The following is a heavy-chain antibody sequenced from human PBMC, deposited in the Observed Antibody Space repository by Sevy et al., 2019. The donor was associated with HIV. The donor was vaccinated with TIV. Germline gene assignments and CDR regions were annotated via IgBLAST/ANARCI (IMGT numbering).Heavy chain of an antibody. CDR3: AKDRVWELGDAFDI. CDR2: IWYDGSDT. D-gene: IGHD1-26*01. V-gene: IGHV3-30*02. J-gene: IGHJ3*02. Sequence: GGSLRLSCAASGFTFSSYGMHWVRQAPGKGLEWVAFIWYDGSDTYYADSVKGRFNISRDNSKNTLYLQMNSLRTEDTAIYYCAKDRVWELGDAFDIWGQGTMVTVSS. CDR1: GFTFSSYG.